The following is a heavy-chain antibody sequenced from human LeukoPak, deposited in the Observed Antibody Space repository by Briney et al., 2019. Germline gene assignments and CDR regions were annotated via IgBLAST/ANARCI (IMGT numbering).Heavy chain of an antibody. CDR1: GGSFSGYY. CDR2: IHHSGST. D-gene: IGHD6-13*01. J-gene: IGHJ4*02. CDR3: ARCWRGFDY. Sequence: SETLSLTCAVYGGSFSGYYWSWIRHPPGKGLEWIGEIHHSGSTNYNPSLKGRVTISVDKSKNQFSLKLSSVTAADTAVYYCARCWRGFDYWGQGTLVTVSS. V-gene: IGHV4-34*01.